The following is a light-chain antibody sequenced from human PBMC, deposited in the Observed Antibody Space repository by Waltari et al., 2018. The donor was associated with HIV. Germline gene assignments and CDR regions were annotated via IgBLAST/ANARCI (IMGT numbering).Light chain of an antibody. CDR2: DNN. Sequence: QSVLTQPPSVSGTPGQRVTVSCTGNTSNIGADSDIHWYKHVPGTAPKVVIYDNNNRPSGVPDRFSGSKSGASASLIIAGLQAEDEANYFCQSYDSSLSASVFGGGTKLTVL. V-gene: IGLV1-40*01. CDR3: QSYDSSLSASV. J-gene: IGLJ3*02. CDR1: TSNIGADSD.